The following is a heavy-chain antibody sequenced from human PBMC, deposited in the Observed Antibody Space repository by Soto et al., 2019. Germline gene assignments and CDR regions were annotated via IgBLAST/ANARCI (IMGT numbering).Heavy chain of an antibody. Sequence: PGGSLRLSCAASEFTFSTYAMTWVRQAPGRGLQWVATISDSGDITYYADSVKGRFTISRDNTNNTLYLQMNSLRVEDTAMYYCVREPWGFSGTWYDYWGQGTLVTVSS. CDR3: VREPWGFSGTWYDY. D-gene: IGHD6-13*01. CDR2: ISDSGDIT. CDR1: EFTFSTYA. V-gene: IGHV3-23*01. J-gene: IGHJ4*02.